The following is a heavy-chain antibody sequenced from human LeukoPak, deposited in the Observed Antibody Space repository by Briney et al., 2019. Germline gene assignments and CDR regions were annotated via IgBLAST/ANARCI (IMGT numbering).Heavy chain of an antibody. J-gene: IGHJ6*04. V-gene: IGHV4-4*07. Sequence: PSETLSLTCTASGGSISSYYWSWIRQPAGKGLEWIGRIYTSGSTNYNPSLKSRVTMSVDTSKNQFSLKLSYVAAADTAVYYCAREEYYGSGGRTSSDVWGKGTTVTVSS. D-gene: IGHD3-10*01. CDR2: IYTSGST. CDR1: GGSISSYY. CDR3: AREEYYGSGGRTSSDV.